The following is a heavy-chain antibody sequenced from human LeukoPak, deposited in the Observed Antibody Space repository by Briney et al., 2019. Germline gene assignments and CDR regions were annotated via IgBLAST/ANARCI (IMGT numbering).Heavy chain of an antibody. CDR3: ARGVEMALDY. Sequence: GGSLRLSCAASGFTFSSYGMHWVRQAPGKGLEWVAFIRYDGSNKYYADSVKGRFTISRDNSKNTLYLQMNSLRAEDTAVYYCARGVEMALDYWGQGTLVTVSS. V-gene: IGHV3-30*02. D-gene: IGHD5-24*01. J-gene: IGHJ4*02. CDR1: GFTFSSYG. CDR2: IRYDGSNK.